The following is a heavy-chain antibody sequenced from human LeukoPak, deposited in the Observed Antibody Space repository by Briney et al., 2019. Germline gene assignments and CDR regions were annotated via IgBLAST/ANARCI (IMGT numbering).Heavy chain of an antibody. Sequence: GGSLRLSCAASGFTFSKYWLHWLRQAPGKGLVWVSRINPDDKSASYADSVKGRFTIARDDARKTLYLQMNSLRADDTAVYYCASLGIAAAGPYDAFDIWGQGTMVTVSS. CDR2: INPDDKSA. J-gene: IGHJ3*02. D-gene: IGHD6-13*01. CDR3: ASLGIAAAGPYDAFDI. V-gene: IGHV3-74*01. CDR1: GFTFSKYW.